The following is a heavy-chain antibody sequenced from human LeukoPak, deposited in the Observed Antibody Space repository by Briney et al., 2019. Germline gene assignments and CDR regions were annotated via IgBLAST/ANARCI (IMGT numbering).Heavy chain of an antibody. CDR1: GGSISSSSYY. D-gene: IGHD4-23*01. Sequence: SETLSLTCTVSGGSISSSSYYWGWIRQPPGKGLEWIGSIYYSGSTYYNPSLKSRVTISVDTSKNQFSLKLSSVTAADTAVYYCARQGTTVVTPSINWGQGTLVTVSS. V-gene: IGHV4-39*01. CDR2: IYYSGST. CDR3: ARQGTTVVTPSIN. J-gene: IGHJ4*02.